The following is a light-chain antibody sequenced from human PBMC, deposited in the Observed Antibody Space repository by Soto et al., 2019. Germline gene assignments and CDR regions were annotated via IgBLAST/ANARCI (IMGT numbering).Light chain of an antibody. V-gene: IGLV2-14*01. CDR2: EVS. CDR1: SSDVGGYLY. CDR3: SSYSSSSTLYV. J-gene: IGLJ1*01. Sequence: QSVLTQPASVSGSPGQSITISCTGTSSDVGGYLYVSWYQQHPGKAPKLIIYEVSFRPSGISSRFSGSKSGNTASLTISGLQTEDEADYYCSSYSSSSTLYVFGTGTKLTVL.